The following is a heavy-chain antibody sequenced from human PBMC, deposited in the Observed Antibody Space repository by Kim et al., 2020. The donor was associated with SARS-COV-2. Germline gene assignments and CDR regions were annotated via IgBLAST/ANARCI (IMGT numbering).Heavy chain of an antibody. J-gene: IGHJ5*02. V-gene: IGHV4-31*03. D-gene: IGHD6-13*01. Sequence: SETLSLTCTVSGGSISSGGYYWSWIRQHPGKGLEWIGYIYYSGSTYYNPSLKSRVTISVDTSKNQFSLKLSSVTAADTAVYYCAREGSFRIAAAGTTSGFAPWGQGTLVTVSS. CDR3: AREGSFRIAAAGTTSGFAP. CDR2: IYYSGST. CDR1: GGSISSGGYY.